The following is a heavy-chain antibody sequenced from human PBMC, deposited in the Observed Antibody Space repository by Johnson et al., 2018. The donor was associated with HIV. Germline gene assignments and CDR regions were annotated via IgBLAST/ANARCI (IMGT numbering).Heavy chain of an antibody. J-gene: IGHJ3*02. V-gene: IGHV3-7*02. CDR1: GFTFSSYW. Sequence: EKLVESGGGLVQPGGSLRLSCTASGFTFSSYWMNWVRQAPGKGLEWVANIKSDGSEKHFVDSVKGRFTIYRDNAKNSLYMQMSSLRAEDTAVYYCAKGNYYDSSGYYGSTHAFDIWGQGTMFTVSS. D-gene: IGHD3-22*01. CDR3: AKGNYYDSSGYYGSTHAFDI. CDR2: IKSDGSEK.